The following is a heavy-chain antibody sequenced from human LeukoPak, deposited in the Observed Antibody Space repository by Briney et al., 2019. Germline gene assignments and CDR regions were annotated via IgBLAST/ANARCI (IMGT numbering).Heavy chain of an antibody. D-gene: IGHD2-2*01. CDR3: ARVGSSSLYGMDV. Sequence: GGSLRLSCAASGFTFSSYSMNLVRQAPGKGLEWVSSISSSSSYIYYADSVKGRFTISRDNAKNSLYLQMNSLRAEDTAVYYCARVGSSSLYGMDVWGQGTTVTVSS. CDR1: GFTFSSYS. J-gene: IGHJ6*02. V-gene: IGHV3-21*01. CDR2: ISSSSSYI.